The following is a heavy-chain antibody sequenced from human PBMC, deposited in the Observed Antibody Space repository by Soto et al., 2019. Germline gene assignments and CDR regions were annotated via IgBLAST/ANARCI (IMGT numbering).Heavy chain of an antibody. CDR1: GYTFANYA. CDR2: ISAYNGNT. J-gene: IGHJ4*02. V-gene: IGHV1-18*01. CDR3: ARDPPPPDY. Sequence: ASVKDSCKASGYTFANYAISWMRQAPGQGLEWMGWISAYNGNTNYAQKLQGRVTMTTDTSTSTAYMELRSLRSDDTAVYYCARDPPPPDYWGQGTLVTVSS.